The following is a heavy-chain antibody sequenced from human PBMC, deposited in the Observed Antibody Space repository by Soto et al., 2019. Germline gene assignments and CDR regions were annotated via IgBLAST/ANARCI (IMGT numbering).Heavy chain of an antibody. V-gene: IGHV3-23*01. CDR3: AKSDDILYAFAI. Sequence: EVQLLESGGGLVQPGGSLRLSCAVSGFSFRNYAMSWVRQAPGKGLEWVSIISGSVGRTDYADSVKGRFTISRDNSKNTLYLQMNTLRAEDTAVYYCAKSDDILYAFAIWGQGTMVTVSP. CDR1: GFSFRNYA. D-gene: IGHD3-9*01. CDR2: ISGSVGRT. J-gene: IGHJ3*02.